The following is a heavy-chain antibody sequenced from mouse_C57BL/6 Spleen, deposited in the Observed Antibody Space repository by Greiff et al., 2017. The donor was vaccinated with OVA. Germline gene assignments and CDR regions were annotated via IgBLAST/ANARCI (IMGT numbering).Heavy chain of an antibody. CDR3: ARGSQTAQATDAMDY. D-gene: IGHD3-2*02. CDR1: GYTFTDYN. Sequence: VQLKQSGPELVKPGASVKIPCKASGYTFTDYNMDWVKQSHGKSLEWIGDINPNNGGTIYNQKFKGKATLTVDKSSSTAYMELRSLTSEYTAVYYCARGSQTAQATDAMDYWGQGTSVTVSS. J-gene: IGHJ4*01. CDR2: INPNNGGT. V-gene: IGHV1-18*01.